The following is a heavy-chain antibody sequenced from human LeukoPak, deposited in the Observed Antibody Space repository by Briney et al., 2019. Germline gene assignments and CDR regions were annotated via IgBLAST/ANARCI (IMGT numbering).Heavy chain of an antibody. CDR3: ARSYDSSGYYYREEAYFDY. Sequence: ASVKVSCQASGGTFSSYAISWVRQAPGQGLEWMGGIIPIFGTANYAQKFQGRVTITTDESTSTAYMELSSLRSEDTAVYYCARSYDSSGYYYREEAYFDYWGQGTLVTVSS. D-gene: IGHD3-22*01. V-gene: IGHV1-69*05. CDR1: GGTFSSYA. CDR2: IIPIFGTA. J-gene: IGHJ4*02.